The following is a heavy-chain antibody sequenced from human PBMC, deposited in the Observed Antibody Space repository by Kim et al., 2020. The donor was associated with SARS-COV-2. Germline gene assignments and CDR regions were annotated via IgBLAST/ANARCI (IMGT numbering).Heavy chain of an antibody. V-gene: IGHV4-39*01. D-gene: IGHD2-8*01. CDR3: TKPRAWANTFDV. J-gene: IGHJ3*01. Sequence: FFNPSLRSRLTMSQDTSQNQFSLRLSSVTAADTAVYYCTKPRAWANTFDVWGRGTMVTVSS.